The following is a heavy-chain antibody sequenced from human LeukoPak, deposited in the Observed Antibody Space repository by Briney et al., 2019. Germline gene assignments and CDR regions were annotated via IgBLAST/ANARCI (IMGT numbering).Heavy chain of an antibody. V-gene: IGHV3-53*01. CDR3: ARGGEIVDY. CDR1: DFIVSDSH. D-gene: IGHD3-16*01. CDR2: IFGADTT. J-gene: IGHJ4*02. Sequence: AGGSLRLSCAATDFIVSDSHMSWVRQAPGRGLEWVSVIFGADTTFYADSVKGRVTISRDNLQNTVHLRRNSLRDDDTAVYYCARGGEIVDYWGQGTQVTVSS.